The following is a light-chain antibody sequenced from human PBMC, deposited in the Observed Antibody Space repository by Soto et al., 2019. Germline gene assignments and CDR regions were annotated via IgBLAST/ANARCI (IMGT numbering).Light chain of an antibody. J-gene: IGLJ1*01. CDR1: SSDVGVYNL. Sequence: QSVLTQPASVSGSPGQSITISCTGTSSDVGVYNLVSWYQQHPGKAPKLMIYEGSKRPSGDSNRFSGSKSGNTASLTISGLQAEDEADYYCCSYAGSSTFVFGTGTKLTVL. CDR2: EGS. CDR3: CSYAGSSTFV. V-gene: IGLV2-23*03.